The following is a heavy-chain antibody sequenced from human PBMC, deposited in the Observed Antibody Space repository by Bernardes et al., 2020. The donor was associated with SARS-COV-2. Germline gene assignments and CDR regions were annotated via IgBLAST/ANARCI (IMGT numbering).Heavy chain of an antibody. CDR1: GFTFPSTA. CDR3: AKDRGDYGDYVGYFDY. Sequence: GGSLRLSCAASGFTFPSTAMSWVRQAPGTGLAWVSAISGSGGSAYYADSVKGRFTISRDNSKNTLYLQMNSLRAEDTAVYYCAKDRGDYGDYVGYFDYWGQGTLVTVSS. J-gene: IGHJ4*02. CDR2: ISGSGGSA. V-gene: IGHV3-23*01. D-gene: IGHD4-17*01.